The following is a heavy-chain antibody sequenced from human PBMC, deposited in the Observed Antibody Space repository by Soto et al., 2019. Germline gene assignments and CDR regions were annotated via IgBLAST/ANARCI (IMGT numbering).Heavy chain of an antibody. Sequence: SLRLSYAVSGFTLDDNAMHWVRQAPEKGLEWVSGINWKSDIGYADSVKGRFTISRDNAENSLYLQMKSLRDEDTALYYCAISQDRGGRTMFIYWGQGT. D-gene: IGHD3-10*02. CDR2: INWKSDI. CDR3: AISQDRGGRTMFIY. J-gene: IGHJ4*02. CDR1: GFTLDDNA. V-gene: IGHV3-9*01.